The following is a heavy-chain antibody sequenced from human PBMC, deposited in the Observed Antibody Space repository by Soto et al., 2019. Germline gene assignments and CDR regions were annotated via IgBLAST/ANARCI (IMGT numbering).Heavy chain of an antibody. CDR1: GGSISSSDW. Sequence: TLSLTCAVSGGSISSSDWWSWVRQPPGKGLEWIGEIYHSGSTYYNMSLKSRVTISVDKSNNQFSLKLTSMTAADSAVYYCARVGYTSGHYFDCWGQGTLVTGS. D-gene: IGHD5-18*01. CDR2: IYHSGST. J-gene: IGHJ4*02. CDR3: ARVGYTSGHYFDC. V-gene: IGHV4-4*02.